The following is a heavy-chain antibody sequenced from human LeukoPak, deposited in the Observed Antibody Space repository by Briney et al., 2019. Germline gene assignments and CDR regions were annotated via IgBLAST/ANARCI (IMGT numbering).Heavy chain of an antibody. V-gene: IGHV3-66*01. Sequence: PGGSLRLSCAASGFTVSSNYMSWVRQAPGKGLEWVSVIYSGGSTYYADSVKGSFTISRDNSKNTLYLQMNSLRAEDTAVYYCARDEIAHFDYWGQGTLVTVSS. D-gene: IGHD2/OR15-2a*01. J-gene: IGHJ4*02. CDR1: GFTVSSNY. CDR2: IYSGGST. CDR3: ARDEIAHFDY.